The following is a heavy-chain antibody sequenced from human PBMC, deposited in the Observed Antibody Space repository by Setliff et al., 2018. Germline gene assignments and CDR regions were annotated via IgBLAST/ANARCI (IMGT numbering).Heavy chain of an antibody. D-gene: IGHD4-17*01. CDR1: GFIFSTYW. Sequence: GGSLRLSCAASGFIFSTYWMSWVRQAPGKGLEWVANIKQDGSDKYYVDSVKGRFTISRDNAKNSLYLQMNSLRAEDTAVYYCARLRKDYGDYYYFDYWGQGPLVTVSS. CDR2: IKQDGSDK. V-gene: IGHV3-7*01. J-gene: IGHJ4*02. CDR3: ARLRKDYGDYYYFDY.